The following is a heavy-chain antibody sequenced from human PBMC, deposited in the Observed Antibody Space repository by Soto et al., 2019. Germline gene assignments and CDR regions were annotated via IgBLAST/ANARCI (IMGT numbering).Heavy chain of an antibody. J-gene: IGHJ4*02. CDR3: AKSRAGSGCYEGDS. CDR2: ISYEGDYQ. D-gene: IGHD5-12*01. CDR1: GFTFSSYG. Sequence: GGSLRLSCAASGFTFSSYGMQWVRQAPGKGLEWVAVISYEGDYQYYADSVKGRFTISRDNSKNTLYLQMNTLRPEDTAVYFCAKSRAGSGCYEGDSWGQGNLVTVS. V-gene: IGHV3-30*18.